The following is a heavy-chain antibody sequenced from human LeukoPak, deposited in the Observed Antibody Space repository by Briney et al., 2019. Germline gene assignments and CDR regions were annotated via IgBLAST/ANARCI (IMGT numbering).Heavy chain of an antibody. D-gene: IGHD6-13*01. CDR1: GGSFSGYY. CDR3: ARTPGIAAAGIDY. J-gene: IGHJ4*02. CDR2: INHSGST. Sequence: SETLSLTCAVYGGSFSGYYRSWIRQPPGKGLEWIGEINHSGSTNYNPSLKSRVTVSVDTSKNQFSLKLSSVTAADTAVYYCARTPGIAAAGIDYWGQGTLVTVSS. V-gene: IGHV4-34*01.